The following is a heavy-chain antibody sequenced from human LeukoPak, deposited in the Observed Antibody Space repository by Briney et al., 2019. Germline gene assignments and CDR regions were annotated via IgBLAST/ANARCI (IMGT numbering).Heavy chain of an antibody. D-gene: IGHD4-11*01. CDR1: GDSVSSNSAA. CDR2: TYYRSKWYN. J-gene: IGHJ5*02. V-gene: IGHV6-1*01. Sequence: SQTLSLTCAISGDSVSSNSAACNWIRQSPSRGLQWLGRTYYRSKWYNDYAVSVKSRITINPDTSKNQFSLQLNSVTPEDTAVYYCARVTPDQRFDPWGRGTLVTVSS. CDR3: ARVTPDQRFDP.